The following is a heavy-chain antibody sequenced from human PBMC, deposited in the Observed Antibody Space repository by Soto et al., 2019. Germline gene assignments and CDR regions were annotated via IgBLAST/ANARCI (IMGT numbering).Heavy chain of an antibody. D-gene: IGHD3-16*02. CDR1: GFTLNSYF. J-gene: IGHJ4*02. Sequence: VQLVESGGGVFQTGTSLRLSCEASGFTLNSYFMNWVRQVPGKGPEWVAAVSKDGFNVYYADSVKGRFTISRDNSKNTVYLQMNGLRADDTGLYYCAKETIANRSPYDYWGQGTLVTVSS. CDR2: VSKDGFNV. V-gene: IGHV3-30*18. CDR3: AKETIANRSPYDY.